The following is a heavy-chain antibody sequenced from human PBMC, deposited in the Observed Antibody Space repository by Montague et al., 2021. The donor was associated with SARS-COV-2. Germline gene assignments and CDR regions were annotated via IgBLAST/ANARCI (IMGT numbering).Heavy chain of an antibody. D-gene: IGHD3-3*01. CDR1: GGSVSSGSYY. Sequence: SETLSLTCTVSGGSVSSGSYYWSWIRQPPGKGLEWIGYIYYSRSTNYNPSLKSRVTISVDTSKNQFSLELSSVTAADTAVYYCARDPWRITIFGVVTRYGMDVWGQGTTVTVSS. CDR3: ARDPWRITIFGVVTRYGMDV. V-gene: IGHV4-61*01. J-gene: IGHJ6*02. CDR2: IYYSRST.